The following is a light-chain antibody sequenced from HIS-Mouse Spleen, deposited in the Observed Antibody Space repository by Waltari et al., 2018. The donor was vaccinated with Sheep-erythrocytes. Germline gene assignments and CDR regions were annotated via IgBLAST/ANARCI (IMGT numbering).Light chain of an antibody. CDR3: CSYAGSSTPWV. J-gene: IGLJ3*02. CDR1: STYVGLYNL. V-gene: IGLV2-23*01. Sequence: QSALTQPASVSGSPGQSSTISCPGTSTYVGLYNLFSWYQQHPGKAPKLMIYEGSKRPSGVSNRFSGSKSGNTASLTISGLQAEDEADYYCCSYAGSSTPWVFGGGTKLTVL. CDR2: EGS.